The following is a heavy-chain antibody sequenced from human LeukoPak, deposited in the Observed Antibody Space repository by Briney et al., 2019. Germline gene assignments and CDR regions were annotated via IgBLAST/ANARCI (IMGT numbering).Heavy chain of an antibody. CDR2: ISSSSSTI. CDR3: ARERSSSWYFGASGY. CDR1: GFTFSSYS. V-gene: IGHV3-48*01. Sequence: GGSLRLSCAASGFTFSSYSMNWVRQAPGKGLEWVSYISSSSSTIYYADSVKGRFTISRDNAKNSLYLQMNSLRAEDTAVYYCARERSSSWYFGASGYWGQGTLVTVSS. J-gene: IGHJ4*02. D-gene: IGHD6-13*01.